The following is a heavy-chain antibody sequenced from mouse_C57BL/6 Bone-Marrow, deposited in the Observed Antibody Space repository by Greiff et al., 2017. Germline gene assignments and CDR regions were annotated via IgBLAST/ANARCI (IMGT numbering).Heavy chain of an antibody. CDR3: ASEDSSGLFAY. V-gene: IGHV1-39*01. CDR1: GYSFTDYN. CDR2: INPNYGTT. Sequence: VQLQQSGPELVKPGASVQISCKASGYSFTDYNMNWVKQSNGKSLEWIGVINPNYGTTSYNQKFKGKATLTVDQSSSTAYMQLNSLTSEDTAVYSCASEDSSGLFAYWGQGTLVTVSA. D-gene: IGHD3-2*02. J-gene: IGHJ3*01.